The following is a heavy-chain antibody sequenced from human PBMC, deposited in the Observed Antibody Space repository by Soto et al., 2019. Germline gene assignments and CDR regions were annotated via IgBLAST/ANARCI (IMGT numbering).Heavy chain of an antibody. V-gene: IGHV3-7*01. CDR1: GFTFSDSW. D-gene: IGHD3-16*01. CDR3: ASLGRHG. CDR2: IKQDGSEK. Sequence: EVQLVESGGGLVQPGGSLRLSCAASGFTFSDSWMDWVRQAPGKGPEWVANIKQDGSEKNYVDSVKGRFIISRDNAKNSLYLQMNSRRAEDTAVYYCASLGRHGWGQGSTVTVSS. J-gene: IGHJ6*02.